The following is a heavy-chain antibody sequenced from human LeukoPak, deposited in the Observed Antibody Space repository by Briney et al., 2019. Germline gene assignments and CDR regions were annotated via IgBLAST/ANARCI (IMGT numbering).Heavy chain of an antibody. V-gene: IGHV4-39*01. CDR3: VRLYYYDASRPPV. J-gene: IGHJ4*02. Sequence: PSENLSLTCTVSGGFISNSNYYWGWIRQPPGKGLDWIGNIYYTGRTYYNSSLNSRVTISVDASKNQFSLRLASLTAADTAVYHCVRLYYYDASRPPVGGQGSLVIVSS. CDR1: GGFISNSNYY. D-gene: IGHD3-22*01. CDR2: IYYTGRT.